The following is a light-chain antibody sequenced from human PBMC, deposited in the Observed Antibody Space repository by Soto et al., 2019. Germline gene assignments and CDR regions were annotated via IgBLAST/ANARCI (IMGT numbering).Light chain of an antibody. J-gene: IGLJ2*01. Sequence: QSVLTQPPSVSAAPGQKVTISCSGGSSNIGGNSVSWYQQLPGTAPKLLIYDDNKRPSGIPDRFSGSKSGTSATLGITGFQTGDEADYYCATWDTGLSVVVFGGGTKVTVL. CDR3: ATWDTGLSVVV. V-gene: IGLV1-51*01. CDR2: DDN. CDR1: SSNIGGNS.